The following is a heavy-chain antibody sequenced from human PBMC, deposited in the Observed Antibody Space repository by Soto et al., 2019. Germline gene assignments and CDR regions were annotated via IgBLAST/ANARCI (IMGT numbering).Heavy chain of an antibody. CDR3: ARDRIAAAGSTRGYYGMDV. CDR2: IYHTVNT. V-gene: IGHV4-59*11. CDR1: GVSIGSHF. J-gene: IGHJ6*02. Sequence: PSETLSLTCSVSGVSIGSHFWSWIRQAPGKGPELVGYIYHTVNTNYNPALKSRVTISMDTSENQLSLQLSSVTAADTAVYYCARDRIAAAGSTRGYYGMDVWGQGTTVTVSS. D-gene: IGHD6-13*01.